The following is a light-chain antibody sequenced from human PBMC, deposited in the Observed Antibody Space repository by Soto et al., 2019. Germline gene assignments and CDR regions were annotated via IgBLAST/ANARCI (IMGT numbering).Light chain of an antibody. Sequence: EFVLTQSPGTLSLSPGDRATLSCRASQSVSTSYLAWYQQKPGQAPRLLIYGASSRATGIPDRFSGSGSGTDFTLTISGLEPEDFAVYYCQQYGNSRGTFGQGTKVDIK. CDR3: QQYGNSRGT. V-gene: IGKV3-20*01. CDR1: QSVSTSY. CDR2: GAS. J-gene: IGKJ1*01.